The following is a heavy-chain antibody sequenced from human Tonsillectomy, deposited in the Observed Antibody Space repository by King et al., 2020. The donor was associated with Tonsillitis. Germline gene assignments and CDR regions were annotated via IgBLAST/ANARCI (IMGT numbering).Heavy chain of an antibody. CDR1: GFTFSSTW. Sequence: VQLVESGGGLVKPGGSLRLSCAASGFTFSSTWMTWVRQAPEKGLEWVGIIKRDIEGETTDYAAPVKGRFTISRDDSKNTLYLQMNSLKTEDTAVYYCVTGTWKTDTDYWGQGTLVTVSS. CDR2: IKRDIEGETT. CDR3: VTGTWKTDTDY. J-gene: IGHJ4*02. D-gene: IGHD1-1*01. V-gene: IGHV3-15*01.